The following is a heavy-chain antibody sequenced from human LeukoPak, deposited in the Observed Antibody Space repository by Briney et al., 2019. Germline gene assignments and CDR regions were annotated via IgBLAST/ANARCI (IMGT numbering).Heavy chain of an antibody. CDR2: IYYSGST. D-gene: IGHD6-19*01. J-gene: IGHJ3*02. CDR1: GGSISSYY. Sequence: SETLSLTCTVSGGSISSYYWSWIRQPPGKGLEWIGYIYYSGSTNYNPSLKSRVTISVDTSKNQFSLKLSSVTAADTAVYYCARVKVGYSSGKTGAFDIWGQGTMVTVSS. CDR3: ARVKVGYSSGKTGAFDI. V-gene: IGHV4-59*01.